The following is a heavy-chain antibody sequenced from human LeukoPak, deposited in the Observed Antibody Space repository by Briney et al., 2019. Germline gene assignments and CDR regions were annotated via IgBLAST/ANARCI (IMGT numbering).Heavy chain of an antibody. CDR1: GGSFSGYS. CDR2: INHSGSA. Sequence: SETLSLTCAVYGGSFSGYSWSGIRQPPGKGLEWIGEINHSGSANYNPSLKSRVTMSVDTSKNQFSLRLSSVTAADTALYYCARQTNSGYDWRFDSWGHGTLVTVSS. D-gene: IGHD5-12*01. V-gene: IGHV4-34*01. J-gene: IGHJ4*01. CDR3: ARQTNSGYDWRFDS.